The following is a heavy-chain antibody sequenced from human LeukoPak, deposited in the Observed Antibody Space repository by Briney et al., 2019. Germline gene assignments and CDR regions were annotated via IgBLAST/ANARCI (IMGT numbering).Heavy chain of an antibody. CDR3: ACVPAAMSLYYYYGMDV. Sequence: GALRLSCAASGFTFSSYAMSWVRPAPGRGLEWVSPISGSVGSTYCGDSVMGRFTIARDNSKITLDLQMNSLRAEDTAVYSCACVPAAMSLYYYYGMDVWGQGTTVTVSS. J-gene: IGHJ6*02. CDR1: GFTFSSYA. CDR2: ISGSVGST. V-gene: IGHV3-23*01. D-gene: IGHD2-2*01.